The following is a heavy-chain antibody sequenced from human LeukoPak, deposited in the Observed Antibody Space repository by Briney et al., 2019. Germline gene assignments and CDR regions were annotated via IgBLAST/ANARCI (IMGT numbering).Heavy chain of an antibody. CDR3: ARGPYSYDSSGAFDI. CDR2: IYHSGST. D-gene: IGHD3-22*01. V-gene: IGHV4-39*07. Sequence: PSETLSLTCTVSGGSISSSSYYWAWIRQPPGKGLEWIGSIYHSGSTYHNPSLKSRVAISVDTSKNQFSLKLSSVTAADTAVYFCARGPYSYDSSGAFDIWGQGTMVTVSS. CDR1: GGSISSSSYY. J-gene: IGHJ3*02.